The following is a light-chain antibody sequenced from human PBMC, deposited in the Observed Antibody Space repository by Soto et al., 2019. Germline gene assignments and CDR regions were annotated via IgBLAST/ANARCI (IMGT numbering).Light chain of an antibody. V-gene: IGKV3-20*01. Sequence: ELVRTQSPAPLSASPGEMSTLSCRASPSVSSNLAWYQQKPRQAPRRLIYGASNRATGIPDRFSGSGSATDFTLTISRLEPEDFAVYFCQRYGTSPPLTFGGGTKVDIK. CDR3: QRYGTSPPLT. CDR2: GAS. CDR1: PSVSSN. J-gene: IGKJ4*01.